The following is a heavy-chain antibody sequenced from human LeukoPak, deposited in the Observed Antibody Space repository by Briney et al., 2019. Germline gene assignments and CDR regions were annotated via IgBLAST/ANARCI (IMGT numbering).Heavy chain of an antibody. CDR1: GYNLTGQY. V-gene: IGHV1-2*02. Sequence: ASVKVSCKASGYNLTGQYMHWVRQAPGQGLEWMGWINPNSGGTKYAQKFQGRVTMTRDTSISTSYMELSRLRSDDTAVYYCARIPVPSYDFWSGPPFDPWGQGTLVTVSS. CDR3: ARIPVPSYDFWSGPPFDP. CDR2: INPNSGGT. J-gene: IGHJ5*02. D-gene: IGHD3-3*01.